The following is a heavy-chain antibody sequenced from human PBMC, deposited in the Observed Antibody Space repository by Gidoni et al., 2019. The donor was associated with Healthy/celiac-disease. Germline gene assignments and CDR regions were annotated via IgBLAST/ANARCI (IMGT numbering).Heavy chain of an antibody. Sequence: QVQLQESGPGLVKPSATLYLPCPVSGGPISSYYWSWIRQPPGKGLEWIGYIYYSGSTNYNPSLKSRVTISVDTSKNQFSLKLSSVTAADTAVYYCARRTVVPGYYYGMDVWGQGTTVTVSS. CDR2: IYYSGST. J-gene: IGHJ6*02. CDR3: ARRTVVPGYYYGMDV. CDR1: GGPISSYY. D-gene: IGHD3-10*01. V-gene: IGHV4-59*01.